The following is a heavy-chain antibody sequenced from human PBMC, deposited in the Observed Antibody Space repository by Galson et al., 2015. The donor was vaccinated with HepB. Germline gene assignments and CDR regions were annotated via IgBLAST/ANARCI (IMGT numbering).Heavy chain of an antibody. CDR1: GFTFSSYG. Sequence: SLRLSCAASGFTFSSYGMHWVRQAPGKGLEWVAVISYDGSNKYYADSVKGRFTISRDNSKNTLYLQMNSLRAEDTAVYYCAKDTGGCSGGSCYSVDYWGQGTLVTVSS. CDR2: ISYDGSNK. CDR3: AKDTGGCSGGSCYSVDY. D-gene: IGHD2-15*01. J-gene: IGHJ4*02. V-gene: IGHV3-30*18.